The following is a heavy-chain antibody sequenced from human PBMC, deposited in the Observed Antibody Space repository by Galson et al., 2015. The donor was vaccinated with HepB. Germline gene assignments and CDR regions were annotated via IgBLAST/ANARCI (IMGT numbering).Heavy chain of an antibody. Sequence: SENQSLTCTVFGGSISSYYWGWVRQPPGEGREWIGDIYYSGSTNYNPSLKSRVTISVDTSKNQFSLKLSSVTAADTAVYYCARIGGSYPGGIDYWGQGTLVTVSS. CDR2: IYYSGST. CDR1: GGSISSYY. D-gene: IGHD1-26*01. J-gene: IGHJ4*02. V-gene: IGHV4-59*12. CDR3: ARIGGSYPGGIDY.